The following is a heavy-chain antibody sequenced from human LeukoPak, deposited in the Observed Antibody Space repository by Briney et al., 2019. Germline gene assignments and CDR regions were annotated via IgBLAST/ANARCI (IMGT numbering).Heavy chain of an antibody. J-gene: IGHJ6*03. V-gene: IGHV1-69*06. D-gene: IGHD1-26*01. CDR1: GGTFSSYA. CDR2: IIPIFGTA. CDR3: ARDSGVTHHLGDYYYYMDV. Sequence: GASVKVSCKASGGTFSSYAISWVRQAPGQGLEWMGGIIPIFGTANYAQKFQGRVTITADKSTSTAYMELSSLRSEDTAVYYCARDSGVTHHLGDYYYYMDVWGKGTTVTVSS.